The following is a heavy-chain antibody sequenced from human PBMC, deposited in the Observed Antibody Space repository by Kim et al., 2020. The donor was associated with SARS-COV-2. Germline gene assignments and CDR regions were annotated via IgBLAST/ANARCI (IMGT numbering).Heavy chain of an antibody. V-gene: IGHV4-39*02. CDR2: T. Sequence: THSNPSLKSRVTISVDMSKNHFSLKLSSVTAADTAVYYCARFPVAGTPNYWGQGTLVTVSS. D-gene: IGHD6-19*01. J-gene: IGHJ4*02. CDR3: ARFPVAGTPNY.